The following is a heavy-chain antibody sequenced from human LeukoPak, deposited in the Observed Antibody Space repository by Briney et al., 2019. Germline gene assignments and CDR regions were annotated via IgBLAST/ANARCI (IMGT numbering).Heavy chain of an antibody. V-gene: IGHV3-23*01. J-gene: IGHJ4*02. CDR1: GFSFNNYA. CDR2: IIGSSGST. Sequence: GGTLRLSCVASGFSFNNYAMNWVRQAPGKGLEWVSLIIGSSGSTFYADSVKGRFTISRDKSKNTLYLQTNSLRAEATAVYYCAKGAYDYIEIAYFDYWGQGSLVTVSS. D-gene: IGHD5-12*01. CDR3: AKGAYDYIEIAYFDY.